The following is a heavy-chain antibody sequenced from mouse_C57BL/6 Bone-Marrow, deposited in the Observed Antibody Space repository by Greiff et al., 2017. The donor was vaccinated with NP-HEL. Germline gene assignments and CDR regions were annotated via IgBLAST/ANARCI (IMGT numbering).Heavy chain of an antibody. Sequence: QVHVKQSGPELVTPGASVKLSCKASGYNFTSYDINWVKQRPGQGLEWIGWIYPRDGSTKSNEKFKGKATLTVDTSSSTAYRELHSLTSEDSAVYVCAGVTTVVRDDWYCDVWGTGTTVTVSS. J-gene: IGHJ1*03. D-gene: IGHD1-1*01. CDR2: IYPRDGST. CDR3: AGVTTVVRDDWYCDV. CDR1: GYNFTSYD. V-gene: IGHV1-85*01.